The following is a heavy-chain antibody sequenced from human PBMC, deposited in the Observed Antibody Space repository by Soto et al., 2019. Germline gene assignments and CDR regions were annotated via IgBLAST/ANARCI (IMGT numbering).Heavy chain of an antibody. CDR2: MNSNSGNT. CDR3: ASGGEYGMDV. Sequence: QVQLVRSGAEVKKPGASLKVSCKASGYTFTTYDFNWVRQAAGQGLEWMGWMNSNSGNTGYAQNFQGRVTMTRDTSTRTAYMELSSLRSEDTAVYYCASGGEYGMDVWGQGTTVIVSS. V-gene: IGHV1-8*01. CDR1: GYTFTTYD. J-gene: IGHJ6*02.